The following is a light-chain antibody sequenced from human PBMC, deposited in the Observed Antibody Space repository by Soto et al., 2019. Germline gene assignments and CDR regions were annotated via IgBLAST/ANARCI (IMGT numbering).Light chain of an antibody. CDR1: QGIANF. J-gene: IGKJ3*01. V-gene: IGKV1-9*01. CDR2: GAS. CDR3: QQHNSFPIP. Sequence: IQLTQSPSSLSASVGDRVTISCRASQGIANFLAWYQQKPGKAPKLLIYGASTLQSGVPSRFSGSGSGTQSPLTISSLQPEDFASYYCQQHNSFPIPFGPGTKVDIK.